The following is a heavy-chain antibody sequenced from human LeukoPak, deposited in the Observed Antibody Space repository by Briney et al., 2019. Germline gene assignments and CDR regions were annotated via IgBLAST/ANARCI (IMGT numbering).Heavy chain of an antibody. CDR3: ARNSPRSHFWFDP. D-gene: IGHD4-11*01. CDR1: GCSISSYY. J-gene: IGHJ5*02. V-gene: IGHV4-59*01. Sequence: PSETLSLTCTVSGCSISSYYWSWIRQPPGKGLEWIGYIYYSGSTNYNPSLKSRVTISVDTSKNQFSLKLSSVTAADTAVYYCARNSPRSHFWFDPWGQGTLVTVSS. CDR2: IYYSGST.